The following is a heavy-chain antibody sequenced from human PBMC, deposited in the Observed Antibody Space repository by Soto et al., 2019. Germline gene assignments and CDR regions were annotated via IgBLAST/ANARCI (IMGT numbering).Heavy chain of an antibody. V-gene: IGHV3-23*01. CDR2: ISARGGSL. J-gene: IGHJ4*02. D-gene: IGHD5-12*01. Sequence: EVQLLESGGGLVQPGGSLRLACTASGFSFSSYAMVGVRQATGKGLEWVSVISARGGSLYFADSVKGRFTISRANTKNVLSLEMNNLIAEETATYFCAKGSIEYRASVDHGGQVTLVLVSS. CDR3: AKGSIEYRASVDH. CDR1: GFSFSSYA.